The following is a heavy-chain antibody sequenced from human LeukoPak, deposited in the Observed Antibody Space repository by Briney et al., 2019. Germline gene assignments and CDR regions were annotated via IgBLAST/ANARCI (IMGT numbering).Heavy chain of an antibody. CDR3: ATRWDYYDIPDAFDI. Sequence: SETLSLTCTVSGGSISSYYWSWIRQPPGKGLEWIGYIYYSGSTNYNPSLKSRVTISVDTSKSQFSLKLSSVTAADTAVYYCATRWDYYDIPDAFDIWGQGTMVTVSS. D-gene: IGHD3-22*01. CDR1: GGSISSYY. V-gene: IGHV4-59*08. J-gene: IGHJ3*02. CDR2: IYYSGST.